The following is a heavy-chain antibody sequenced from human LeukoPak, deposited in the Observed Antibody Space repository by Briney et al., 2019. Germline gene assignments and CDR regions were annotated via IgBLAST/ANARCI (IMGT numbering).Heavy chain of an antibody. V-gene: IGHV3-20*04. D-gene: IGHD2-15*01. J-gene: IGHJ4*02. CDR2: INWNGGST. CDR1: GLTFDAYD. CDR3: AGGGGWY. Sequence: GGSLRLSCAAAGLTFDAYDLSWFRQAPGKGLVWVSDINWNGGSTGYADSVKGRFTISRDNAKNSLYLQMNSLRAEDTALYYCAGGGGWYWGQGTLVTVSS.